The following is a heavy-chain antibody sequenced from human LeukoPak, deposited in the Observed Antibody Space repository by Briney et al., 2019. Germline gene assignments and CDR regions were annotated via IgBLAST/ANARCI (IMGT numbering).Heavy chain of an antibody. V-gene: IGHV3-30*04. J-gene: IGHJ4*02. D-gene: IGHD3-9*01. CDR2: ISYDGSNK. CDR3: SRRDRYFGWLLSFDY. Sequence: GGSLRLSCAASGLTFSSYAMHWVRQAPGKGLEWVAVISYDGSNKYYADSVKGRLTISRDNSKHTQYLQMNSLRAEDTAVYYVSRRDRYFGWLLSFDYWGQGTLVTVSS. CDR1: GLTFSSYA.